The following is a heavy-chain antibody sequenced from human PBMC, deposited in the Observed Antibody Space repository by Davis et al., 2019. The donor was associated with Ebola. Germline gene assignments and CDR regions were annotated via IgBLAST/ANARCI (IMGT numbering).Heavy chain of an antibody. CDR3: TTPPGITIFGVVNYYYYYMDV. J-gene: IGHJ6*03. Sequence: PGGSLRLSCTASGFSVSDYWMNWVRQGPGKGLEWVANIRQDGDKKNYVDSVKDRFTISRDSAKNSLFLQMNGLRAEDTALYYCTTPPGITIFGVVNYYYYYMDVWGKGTTVTVSS. V-gene: IGHV3-7*03. CDR2: IRQDGDKK. CDR1: GFSVSDYW. D-gene: IGHD3-3*01.